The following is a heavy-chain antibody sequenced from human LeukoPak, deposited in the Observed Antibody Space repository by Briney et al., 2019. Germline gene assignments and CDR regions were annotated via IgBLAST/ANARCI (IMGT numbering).Heavy chain of an antibody. D-gene: IGHD3-22*01. CDR3: ASDSSRYFGP. Sequence: PGGPLRLSCAASRFTFSDYYMNWIRQAPGRGLEWLLYISNTGSAMYYEDSVKGRFTISRDNAKNSLYLQMNSLTTEDTAIYYCASDSSRYFGPWGQGTLVTVSS. V-gene: IGHV3-11*01. CDR2: ISNTGSAM. J-gene: IGHJ5*02. CDR1: RFTFSDYY.